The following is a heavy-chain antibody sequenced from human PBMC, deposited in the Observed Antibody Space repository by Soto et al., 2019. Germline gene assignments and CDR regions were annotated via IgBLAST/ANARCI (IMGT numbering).Heavy chain of an antibody. D-gene: IGHD3-3*01. Sequence: EVQLVESGGGLVKPGGSLRLSCAASGFTFNNAWMNWVRQAPGKGLEWAGHIKSKTDGGITDYAAPVKGRFTISRDDSKNTLYLQMDSLKTEDTAVYYCTTAYYAFWSGYAFDYWGQGTLVTVSS. V-gene: IGHV3-15*07. CDR3: TTAYYAFWSGYAFDY. CDR1: GFTFNNAW. J-gene: IGHJ4*02. CDR2: IKSKTDGGIT.